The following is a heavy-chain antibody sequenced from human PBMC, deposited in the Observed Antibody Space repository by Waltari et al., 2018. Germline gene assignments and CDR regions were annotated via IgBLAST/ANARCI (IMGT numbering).Heavy chain of an antibody. CDR2: DYSNAIT. V-gene: IGHV4-4*07. CDR3: ARGRRFGTTGDWFDP. J-gene: IGHJ5*02. CDR1: GGSISGYY. D-gene: IGHD1-1*01. Sequence: QVQLQESGPGLLKPSETLALTCTVSGGSISGYYWTWLRQPAGKGLEWLGRLYDSDYSNAITHHNPIVSRRATMALDASKNEVSLKLTSVTAADTAIYYCARGRRFGTTGDWFDPWGQGILVIVSS.